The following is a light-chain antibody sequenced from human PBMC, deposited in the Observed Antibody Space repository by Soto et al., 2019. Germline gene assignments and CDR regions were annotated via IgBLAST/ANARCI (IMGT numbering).Light chain of an antibody. V-gene: IGKV3-20*01. Sequence: EFVLPPSPGTLSFAPFERGTLCGLASQTVRNNYLAWYQQKPGQASRLLIYDASSRATGIPDRFSGGGSGTDFTLTISRLEPEDFAVYYCQQFSSYPLTCGRGTKVDIK. CDR3: QQFSSYPLT. CDR2: DAS. J-gene: IGKJ4*01. CDR1: QTVRNNY.